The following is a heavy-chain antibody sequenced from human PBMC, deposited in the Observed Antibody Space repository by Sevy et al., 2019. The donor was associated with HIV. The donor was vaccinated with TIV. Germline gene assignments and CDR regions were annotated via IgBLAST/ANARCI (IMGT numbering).Heavy chain of an antibody. V-gene: IGHV3-72*01. J-gene: IGHJ6*03. CDR1: GFIFSDQY. Sequence: GGFLRLSCAASGFIFSDQYMDWVRQAPGKGLECVGRIRTRARSYTTDYAASVQGRFTISRDDSQSLLFLQMNSLKTEDTAVYYCARDLAGAPYVDAWGKGITVTVSS. CDR3: ARDLAGAPYVDA. CDR2: IRTRARSYTT. D-gene: IGHD1-26*01.